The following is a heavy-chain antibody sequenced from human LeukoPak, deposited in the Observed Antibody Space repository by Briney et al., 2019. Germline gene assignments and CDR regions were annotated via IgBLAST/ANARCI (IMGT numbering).Heavy chain of an antibody. D-gene: IGHD4-23*01. CDR2: ISYDGSNK. CDR1: GFTFSSYG. Sequence: PGGSLRLSCAASGFTFSSYGMPWVRQAPGKGLEWVAVISYDGSNKYYADSVKGRFTISRDNSKNTLYLQMNSLRAEDTAVYYCAKKFDGGNSYDEIFDYWGQGTLVTVSS. J-gene: IGHJ4*02. CDR3: AKKFDGGNSYDEIFDY. V-gene: IGHV3-30*18.